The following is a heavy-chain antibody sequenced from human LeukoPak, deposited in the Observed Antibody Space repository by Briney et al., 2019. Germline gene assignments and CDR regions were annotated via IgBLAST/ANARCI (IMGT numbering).Heavy chain of an antibody. CDR3: ARDQVTMVRGVIFDYYMDV. CDR2: ISSSSSYI. Sequence: PGGSLRLSCAASGFTFSSYSMNWARQAPGKGLEWVSSISSSSSYIYYADSVKGRFTISRDNAKNSLYLQMNSLRAEDTAVYYCARDQVTMVRGVIFDYYMDVWGKGTTVTVSS. J-gene: IGHJ6*03. D-gene: IGHD3-10*01. V-gene: IGHV3-21*01. CDR1: GFTFSSYS.